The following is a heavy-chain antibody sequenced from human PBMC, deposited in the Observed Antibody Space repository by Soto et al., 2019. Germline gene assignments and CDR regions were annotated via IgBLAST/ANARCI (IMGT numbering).Heavy chain of an antibody. D-gene: IGHD3-10*01. Sequence: SHPTLVNPAQTLTLTCTFSGFSLSTRGFGVGWTHHAPGKALKWLALIYWNGDKRYGPSLKSRLTSTKDTSTNPAVLTRTNPAPLATATYYCAHQTGFFDYGGEGTGVTGS. J-gene: IGHJ4*02. CDR3: AHQTGFFDY. CDR2: IYWNGDK. CDR1: GFSLSTRGFG. V-gene: IGHV2-5*01.